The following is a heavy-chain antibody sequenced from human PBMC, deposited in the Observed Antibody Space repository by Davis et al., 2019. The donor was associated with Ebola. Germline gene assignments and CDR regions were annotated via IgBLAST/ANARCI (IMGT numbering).Heavy chain of an antibody. V-gene: IGHV1-8*02. J-gene: IGHJ4*02. CDR2: MNPNSGST. Sequence: ASAKVSCKASGYTFTSYDINWVRQATGQGLEWMGWMNPNSGSTGYAREFQGRVTMTRDTSISTAYMELSSLRSEDSAVYYCARNPPGAVFGVVIADWGQGTLVTVSS. CDR3: ARNPPGAVFGVVIAD. D-gene: IGHD3-3*01. CDR1: GYTFTSYD.